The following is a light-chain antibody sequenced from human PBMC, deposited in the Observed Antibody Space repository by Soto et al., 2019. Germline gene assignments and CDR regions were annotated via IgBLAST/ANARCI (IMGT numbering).Light chain of an antibody. CDR1: SSNIGAGYD. CDR3: QSYDSSLGGSV. Sequence: QSVLTQPPSVSGAPGQRVTISCTGNSSNIGAGYDVHWYQQLPGTAPKLLIYGNSNRPSGVPDRFSGSKSGTSASLAITGLQAEDEADYDCQSYDSSLGGSVFGTGTKVTVL. V-gene: IGLV1-40*01. J-gene: IGLJ1*01. CDR2: GNS.